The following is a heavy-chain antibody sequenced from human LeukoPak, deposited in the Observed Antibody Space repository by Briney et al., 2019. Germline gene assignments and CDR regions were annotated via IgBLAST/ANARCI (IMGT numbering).Heavy chain of an antibody. V-gene: IGHV4-34*01. Sequence: PSETLSLTCAVYGGSFSGYYWTWIRQPPGKGLEWIGEINHSGDTTYNPSLKSRITISVDTSKNQFSLKLSSVTAADTAVYYCARGPGGYSYGFYYYYYMDVWGKGTTVTVSS. CDR2: INHSGDT. D-gene: IGHD5-18*01. CDR1: GGSFSGYY. J-gene: IGHJ6*03. CDR3: ARGPGGYSYGFYYYYYMDV.